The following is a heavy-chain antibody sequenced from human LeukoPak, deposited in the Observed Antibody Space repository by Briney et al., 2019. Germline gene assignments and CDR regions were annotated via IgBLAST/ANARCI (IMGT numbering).Heavy chain of an antibody. V-gene: IGHV4-59*01. CDR2: IYYSGST. Sequence: SETLSLTCTVSGXSISSYYWSWIRQPPGKGLEWIGYIYYSGSTNYNPSLKSRVTISVDTSKNQFSLKLSSVTAADTAMYYCARDQVDTDAFDIWGQGTMVTVSS. CDR3: ARDQVDTDAFDI. CDR1: GXSISSYY. J-gene: IGHJ3*02. D-gene: IGHD5-18*01.